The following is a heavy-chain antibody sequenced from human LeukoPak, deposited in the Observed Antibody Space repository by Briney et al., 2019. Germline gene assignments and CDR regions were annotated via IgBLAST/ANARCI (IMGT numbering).Heavy chain of an antibody. J-gene: IGHJ4*02. V-gene: IGHV3-74*01. CDR3: VRDNGGEHL. CDR1: GYTFGSYW. D-gene: IGHD3-16*01. CDR2: INNDGSST. Sequence: GGSLRLSCAASGYTFGSYWMYWVRQAPGKGLVWVSRINNDGSSTIYADSVKGRFTISRDNAKNTLYLQMNSLRDDDTAVYYCVRDNGGEHLWGQGTLVTVPS.